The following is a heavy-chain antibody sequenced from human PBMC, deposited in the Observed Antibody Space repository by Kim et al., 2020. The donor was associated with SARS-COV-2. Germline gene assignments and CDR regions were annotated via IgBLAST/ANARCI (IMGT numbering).Heavy chain of an antibody. CDR1: GYTFTSYG. Sequence: ASVKVSCKASGYTFTSYGISWVRQAPGQGLEWMGWISAYNGNTNYAQKLQGRVTMTTDTSTSTAYMELRSLRSDDTAVYYCARLHSSSSGTNRAYYYYYGMDVWGQGTTVTVSS. D-gene: IGHD6-6*01. J-gene: IGHJ6*02. CDR2: ISAYNGNT. CDR3: ARLHSSSSGTNRAYYYYYGMDV. V-gene: IGHV1-18*01.